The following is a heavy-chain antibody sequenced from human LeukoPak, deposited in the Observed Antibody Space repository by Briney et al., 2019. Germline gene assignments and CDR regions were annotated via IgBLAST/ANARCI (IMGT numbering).Heavy chain of an antibody. V-gene: IGHV3-21*01. CDR2: ISSSSSYV. D-gene: IGHD3-22*01. J-gene: IGHJ3*02. CDR1: GFTFSSYS. Sequence: GGSLRLSCAASGFTFSSYSMNWVRQAPGKGLEWVSSISSSSSYVYYADSVKGRFTISRDNAKNSLYLQMNSLRAEDTAVYYCARSQDSSGFDDAFDIWGQGTMVTVSS. CDR3: ARSQDSSGFDDAFDI.